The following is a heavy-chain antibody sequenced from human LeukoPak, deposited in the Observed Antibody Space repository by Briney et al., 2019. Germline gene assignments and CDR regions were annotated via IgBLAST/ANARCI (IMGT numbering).Heavy chain of an antibody. CDR2: IHYSGST. V-gene: IGHV4-39*07. Sequence: SETLSLTCTVSGGSISSSSYYWGWIRQPPGKGLEWIGSIHYSGSTYYNPSLKSRVTISVDTSKNQFSLKLSSVTAADTAVYYCARRIAAAGTGAFDIWGQGTMVTVSS. D-gene: IGHD6-13*01. CDR3: ARRIAAAGTGAFDI. J-gene: IGHJ3*02. CDR1: GGSISSSSYY.